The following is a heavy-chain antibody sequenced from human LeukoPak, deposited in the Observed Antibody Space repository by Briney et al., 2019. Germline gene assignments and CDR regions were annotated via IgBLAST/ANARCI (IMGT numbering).Heavy chain of an antibody. D-gene: IGHD3-9*01. Sequence: GGSLRLSCAASGFTFSSYWIHWVRQAPGKGLVWVSRINSDGSSTSYADSVKGRFTISRDNAKNTLYLQMNSLRAEDTAVYYCARGEATYYDILTGYSFDYWGQGTLVTVSS. CDR2: INSDGSST. CDR1: GFTFSSYW. V-gene: IGHV3-74*01. CDR3: ARGEATYYDILTGYSFDY. J-gene: IGHJ4*02.